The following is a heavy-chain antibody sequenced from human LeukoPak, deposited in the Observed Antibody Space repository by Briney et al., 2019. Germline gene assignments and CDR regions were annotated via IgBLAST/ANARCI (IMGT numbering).Heavy chain of an antibody. J-gene: IGHJ4*02. D-gene: IGHD1-14*01. CDR2: IYSGGST. CDR3: TRGETNPFDY. CDR1: GFRFSDYT. Sequence: GGSLRLSCAASGFRFSDYTMTWVRQAPGKGLEWVSVIYSGGSTYYADSVKVRFTISRDSSKSTLYLQMNSLRAEDTAVYYCTRGETNPFDYWGQGTLVTVSS. V-gene: IGHV3-66*01.